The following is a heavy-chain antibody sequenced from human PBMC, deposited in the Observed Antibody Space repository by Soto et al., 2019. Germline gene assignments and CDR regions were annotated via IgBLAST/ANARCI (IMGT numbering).Heavy chain of an antibody. CDR3: AKSYYYGSGSHYFDY. CDR2: IKSKTDGGTT. V-gene: IGHV3-15*07. J-gene: IGHJ4*02. Sequence: PGGSLRLSCAASGFTFSNAWINWVRQAPGKGLEWVGRIKSKTDGGTTEFAATVKGRFAISRDDSKNMVYLQMNSLKVEDTAVYYCAKSYYYGSGSHYFDYWGQGTLVTVSS. CDR1: GFTFSNAW. D-gene: IGHD3-10*01.